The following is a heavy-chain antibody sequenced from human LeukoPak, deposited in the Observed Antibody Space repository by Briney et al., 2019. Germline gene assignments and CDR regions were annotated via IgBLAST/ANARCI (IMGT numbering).Heavy chain of an antibody. V-gene: IGHV3-7*01. CDR3: ARATTASARDH. CDR2: LNQDADRE. Sequence: GGSLRLSCAASGFNFRAYWMSWARQAPGKGLEWVASLNQDADREYYVDSVKGRFTISRDNAKNSLYLQMDSLRAEDTAVYYCARATTASARDHWGQGTPVTVSS. J-gene: IGHJ4*02. D-gene: IGHD1-14*01. CDR1: GFNFRAYW.